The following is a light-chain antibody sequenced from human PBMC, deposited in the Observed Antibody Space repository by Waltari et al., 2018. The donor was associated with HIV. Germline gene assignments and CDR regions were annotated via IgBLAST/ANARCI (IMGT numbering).Light chain of an antibody. CDR1: QSVRSAS. V-gene: IGKV3-20*01. Sequence: IVLTQSPGTLSLSPGERATLSCRASQSVRSASLAWSQQKPGQAPRLLIFGASSRAPGIPDRFSGSGAVTDFILTISRLEPEDCAVYYCQQYAASPLTFGGGTRVEIK. CDR2: GAS. J-gene: IGKJ4*01. CDR3: QQYAASPLT.